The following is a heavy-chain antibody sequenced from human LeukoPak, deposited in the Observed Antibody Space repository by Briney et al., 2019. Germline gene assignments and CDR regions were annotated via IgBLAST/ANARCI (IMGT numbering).Heavy chain of an antibody. CDR1: GYTFTGYY. D-gene: IGHD3-3*01. Sequence: GASVKVSCKASGYTFTGYYMHWVRQAPGQGLEWMGWINTNTGNPTYAQGFTGGFVFSLDTTVNTAHLQITSLKAEDTAVYYCARDWSAGASDYWGQGTLVTVSS. J-gene: IGHJ4*02. CDR3: ARDWSAGASDY. V-gene: IGHV7-4-1*02. CDR2: INTNTGNP.